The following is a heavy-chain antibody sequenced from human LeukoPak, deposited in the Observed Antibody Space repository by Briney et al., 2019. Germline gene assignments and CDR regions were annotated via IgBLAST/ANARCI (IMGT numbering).Heavy chain of an antibody. J-gene: IGHJ4*02. D-gene: IGHD5-24*01. CDR3: ARGSAGYNRIDY. CDR1: GGSVSGNY. V-gene: IGHV4-59*02. CDR2: IYYSAST. Sequence: SETLSLTCTVSGGSVSGNYMSWIRQPPGKGLEWIGYIYYSASTNYTPSLRSRVTISVDTSKNPFSLQLSTVTAADTAVYYCARGSAGYNRIDYWGQGTLVTVSS.